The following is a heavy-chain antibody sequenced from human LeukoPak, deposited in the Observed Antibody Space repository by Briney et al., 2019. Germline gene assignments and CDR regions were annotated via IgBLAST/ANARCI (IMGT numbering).Heavy chain of an antibody. V-gene: IGHV5-51*01. CDR2: IYPGDSDA. Sequence: GESLKISCKGSGYPFTTYWIGWVRQMPGKGLEWMGIIYPGDSDARYRPSFQGQVTISVDKSITTAYLQWNSLEASDSAMYYCARLAVAGLDYWGQGTLVTVSS. J-gene: IGHJ4*02. CDR1: GYPFTTYW. CDR3: ARLAVAGLDY. D-gene: IGHD6-19*01.